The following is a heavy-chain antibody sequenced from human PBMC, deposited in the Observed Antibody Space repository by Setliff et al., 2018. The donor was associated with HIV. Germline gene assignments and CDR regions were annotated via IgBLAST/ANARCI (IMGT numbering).Heavy chain of an antibody. D-gene: IGHD5-12*01. CDR3: ARVGNNRLQFFDH. CDR2: INAGNGNR. Sequence: ASVKVSCKTSGYTFKSYDINWVRLAPGQRPEWMARINAGNGNREYSPKFQGRVTITADTSASTMYMELSSLRSEDTAVYYCARVGNNRLQFFDHWGQGTLVTVSS. J-gene: IGHJ4*02. V-gene: IGHV1-3*01. CDR1: GYTFKSYD.